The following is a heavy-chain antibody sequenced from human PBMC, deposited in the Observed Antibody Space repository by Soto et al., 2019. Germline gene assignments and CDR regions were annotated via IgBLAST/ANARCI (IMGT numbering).Heavy chain of an antibody. CDR2: IYYSGST. Sequence: QVQLQESGPGLVKPSETLSLTCTVSGGSISSYYWSWIRQPPGKGLEWIGYIYYSGSTNYNPSLKSRVTISVDTSKNQFSLKLSSVTAADTAVYYCARSDPDDDFWSGYYSGYFDYWGQGTLVTVSS. J-gene: IGHJ4*02. CDR1: GGSISSYY. CDR3: ARSDPDDDFWSGYYSGYFDY. V-gene: IGHV4-59*08. D-gene: IGHD3-3*01.